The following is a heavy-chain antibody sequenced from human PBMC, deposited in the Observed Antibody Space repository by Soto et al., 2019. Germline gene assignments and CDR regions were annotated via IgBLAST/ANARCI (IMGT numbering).Heavy chain of an antibody. V-gene: IGHV4-39*01. J-gene: IGHJ5*02. D-gene: IGHD2-21*01. CDR2: IYYSGST. CDR3: ARHIYSHWFDP. Sequence: QLQLQESGPGLVKPSETLSLTCTVSGGSISSSSYYWGWIRQPPGKGLAWIGSIYYSGSTYYNPSLKSRVTISVDTSKNQFSLKLSSVTAADTAVYYCARHIYSHWFDPWGQGTLVTVSS. CDR1: GGSISSSSYY.